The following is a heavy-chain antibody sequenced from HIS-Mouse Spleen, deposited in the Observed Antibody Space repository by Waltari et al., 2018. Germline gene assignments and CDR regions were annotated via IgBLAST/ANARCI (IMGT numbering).Heavy chain of an antibody. V-gene: IGHV3-23*01. D-gene: IGHD3-22*01. CDR1: GFTFSSYA. Sequence: EVQLLESGGGLVQPGGSLRLSCAASGFTFSSYAMSWVRQAPGKGLGWVSAISGSGGSQYYAESVKGRLTISGDNSKNTLYLQMNSLRAEDTAVYYCATRAHEDYYDSSGYKGAFDYWGQGTLVTVSS. J-gene: IGHJ4*02. CDR2: ISGSGGSQ. CDR3: ATRAHEDYYDSSGYKGAFDY.